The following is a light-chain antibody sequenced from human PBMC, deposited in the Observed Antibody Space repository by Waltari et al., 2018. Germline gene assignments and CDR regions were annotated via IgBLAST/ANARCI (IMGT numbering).Light chain of an antibody. V-gene: IGLV1-47*01. CDR2: KNN. J-gene: IGLJ2*01. Sequence: QSVVTQPPSVSGAPGQRVTISWSGSKSNVGGNFVFWYQQLPGAAPKLLIYKNNQRPLVVPDRFSASKSGSSASLAISGLRSEDEADYYCASWDDKLRGPVFGGGTKVTVL. CDR1: KSNVGGNF. CDR3: ASWDDKLRGPV.